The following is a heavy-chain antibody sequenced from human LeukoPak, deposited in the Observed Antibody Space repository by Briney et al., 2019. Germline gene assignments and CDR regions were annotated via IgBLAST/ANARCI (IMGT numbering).Heavy chain of an antibody. V-gene: IGHV3-33*01. CDR2: IWYDGSYK. CDR1: GFTFSSYV. Sequence: PGRSLRLSCAASGFTFSSYVMHWVRQAPGKGLEWVAVIWYDGSYKYYADSVKGRFTISRDNSKNTLYLQMNGLRAEDTAVYYCARAALYDILTGVYYYGMDVWGQGTTVTVSS. J-gene: IGHJ6*02. CDR3: ARAALYDILTGVYYYGMDV. D-gene: IGHD3-9*01.